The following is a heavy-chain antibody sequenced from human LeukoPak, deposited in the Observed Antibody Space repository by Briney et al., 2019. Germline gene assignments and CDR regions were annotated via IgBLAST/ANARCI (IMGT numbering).Heavy chain of an antibody. Sequence: GASVKVSCKASGYTFTSYYMHWVRQAPGQGLEWMGIINPSGGSTSYAQKFQGRVTMTRDMSTSTVYMELSSLRSEDTAVYYCAREYVAAAGTLNYYYYYMDVWGKGTTVTVSS. CDR3: AREYVAAAGTLNYYYYYMDV. D-gene: IGHD6-13*01. CDR2: INPSGGST. CDR1: GYTFTSYY. V-gene: IGHV1-46*01. J-gene: IGHJ6*03.